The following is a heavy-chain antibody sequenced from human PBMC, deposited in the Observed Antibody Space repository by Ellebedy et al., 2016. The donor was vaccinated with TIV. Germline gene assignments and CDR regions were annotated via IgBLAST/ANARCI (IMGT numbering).Heavy chain of an antibody. CDR1: GCSISSYY. D-gene: IGHD1-1*01. CDR3: ARDHGGSPGTTWRDPDYYYGMDV. J-gene: IGHJ6*02. CDR2: IYYSGST. Sequence: SETLSLXCTVSGCSISSYYWSWIRQPPGKGLEWIGYIYYSGSTNYNPSLKSRVTISVDTSKNQFSLKLSSVTAADTAVYYCARDHGGSPGTTWRDPDYYYGMDVWGQGTTVTVSS. V-gene: IGHV4-59*01.